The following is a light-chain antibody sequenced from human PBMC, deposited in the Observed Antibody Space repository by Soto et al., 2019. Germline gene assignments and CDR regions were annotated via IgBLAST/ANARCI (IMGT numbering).Light chain of an antibody. V-gene: IGKV1-39*01. CDR1: QSISSY. CDR3: QQSYSTSPP. CDR2: AAS. Sequence: DIQMTQSPSSLSASVGDRVTITCRASQSISSYLNWYQQKPGKAPKLLIYAASSLQSGVPSRFSGSGSGTECTLTISSLQPEEFATYYCQQSYSTSPPFGGGTKVEIK. J-gene: IGKJ4*01.